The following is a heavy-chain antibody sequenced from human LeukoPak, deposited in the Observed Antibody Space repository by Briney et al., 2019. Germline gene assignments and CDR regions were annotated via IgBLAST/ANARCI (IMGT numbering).Heavy chain of an antibody. CDR3: ASQPPMVRGPYYYYMDV. Sequence: GGFLRLSCAASGFTVSSNYMSWVRQAPGKGLEWVSVIYSGGSTYYADSVKGRFTISRDNSKNTLYLQMNSLRAEDTAVYYCASQPPMVRGPYYYYMDVWGKGTTVTVSS. CDR2: IYSGGST. CDR1: GFTVSSNY. J-gene: IGHJ6*03. D-gene: IGHD3-10*01. V-gene: IGHV3-53*01.